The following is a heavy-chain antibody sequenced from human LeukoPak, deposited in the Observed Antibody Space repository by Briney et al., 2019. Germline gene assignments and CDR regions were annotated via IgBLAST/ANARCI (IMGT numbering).Heavy chain of an antibody. CDR3: AREGQLGRAFDY. CDR1: GGSISSGSYY. V-gene: IGHV4-61*02. Sequence: TSETLSLTCTVSGGSISSGSYYWSWIRQPAGKGLEWIGRIYTSGSTNYNPSLKSRVTISVDTSKNQFSLKLSSVTAADTAVYYCAREGQLGRAFDYWGQGTLVTVSS. J-gene: IGHJ4*02. D-gene: IGHD6-6*01. CDR2: IYTSGST.